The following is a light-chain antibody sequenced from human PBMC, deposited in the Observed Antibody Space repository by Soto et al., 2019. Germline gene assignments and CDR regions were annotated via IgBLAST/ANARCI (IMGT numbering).Light chain of an antibody. J-gene: IGKJ5*01. CDR3: HQLHSDPIT. V-gene: IGKV1-9*01. Sequence: DIQLTQSPSFLSASVGDRVTISCRASQGMSTYVAWYQQKPGKAPKLLIYGASTLQSGVPSRFSGSASGAEFTLTISSLKPEDFETYFYHQLHSDPITFGQGTRLEIK. CDR1: QGMSTY. CDR2: GAS.